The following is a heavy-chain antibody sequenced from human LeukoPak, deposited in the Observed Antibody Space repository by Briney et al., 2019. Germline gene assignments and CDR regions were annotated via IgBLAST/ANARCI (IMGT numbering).Heavy chain of an antibody. J-gene: IGHJ4*02. CDR1: GGSFSGYY. Sequence: SETLSLTCAVYGGSFSGYYWSWIRQPPGKGLEWIGEINHSGSTNYNPSLKSRVTISVDTSMNQFSLKLSSVTAADTAVYYCARHDDYGRYYFDYWGQGTLVTVSS. CDR3: ARHDDYGRYYFDY. D-gene: IGHD4/OR15-4a*01. V-gene: IGHV4-34*01. CDR2: INHSGST.